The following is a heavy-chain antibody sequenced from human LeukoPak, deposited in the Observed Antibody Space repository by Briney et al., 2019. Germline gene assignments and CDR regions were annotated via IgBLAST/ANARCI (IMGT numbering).Heavy chain of an antibody. Sequence: SGTLSLTCAVSGGSISSGNWWSWVRQSPGRGLEWIGEIYHSGSTNYNPSLKSRVTISVDTSKNQFSLKLSSVTAADTAVYYCARVYGSGYDFRGAFDIWGQGTMVTVSS. D-gene: IGHD5-12*01. CDR3: ARVYGSGYDFRGAFDI. V-gene: IGHV4-4*02. CDR2: IYHSGST. J-gene: IGHJ3*02. CDR1: GGSISSGNW.